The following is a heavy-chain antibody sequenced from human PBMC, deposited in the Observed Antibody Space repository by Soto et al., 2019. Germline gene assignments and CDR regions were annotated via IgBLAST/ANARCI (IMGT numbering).Heavy chain of an antibody. CDR1: GGSIRNGDYY. Sequence: PSETLSLTCTVSGGSIRNGDYYWSWIRQTPGKGLEWIGYIYYSGSTYYNPSLKSRVTISVDTSKNHFSLKLSSVTAADTAVYYCARRSSSWYDYWGQGTLVTVSS. J-gene: IGHJ4*02. CDR2: IYYSGST. V-gene: IGHV4-30-4*01. CDR3: ARRSSSWYDY. D-gene: IGHD6-13*01.